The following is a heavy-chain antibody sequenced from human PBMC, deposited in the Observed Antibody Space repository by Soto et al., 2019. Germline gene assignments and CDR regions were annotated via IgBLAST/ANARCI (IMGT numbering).Heavy chain of an antibody. V-gene: IGHV3-21*06. J-gene: IGHJ1*01. CDR2: ISDDSSYI. CDR3: ATPYYFNH. Sequence: PGGSLRLSCAASGFMFSAYTMNWVRQAPGKGLEWLSSISDDSSYIDYADSLRGRCTVSRDNARNSLYLQIDSLGVEDTAVYYCATPYYFNHWGPGTLVTVSS. D-gene: IGHD3-16*01. CDR1: GFMFSAYT.